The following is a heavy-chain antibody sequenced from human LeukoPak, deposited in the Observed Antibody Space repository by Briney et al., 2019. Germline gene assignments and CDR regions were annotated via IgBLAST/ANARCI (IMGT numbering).Heavy chain of an antibody. CDR1: GFTFSNAW. CDR3: TTLLRITMIVVVKADDY. Sequence: GGSLRLSCAASGFTFSNAWMSWVRQAPGRGLEWVGRIKSKTDGGTTDYAAPVKGRFTISRDDSKNTLYLQMNSLKTEDTAVYYCTTLLRITMIVVVKADDYWGQGTLVTVSS. CDR2: IKSKTDGGTT. D-gene: IGHD3-22*01. V-gene: IGHV3-15*01. J-gene: IGHJ4*02.